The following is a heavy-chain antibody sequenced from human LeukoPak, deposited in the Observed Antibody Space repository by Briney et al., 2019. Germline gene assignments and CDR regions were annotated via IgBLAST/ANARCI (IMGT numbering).Heavy chain of an antibody. Sequence: ASVKVSCKASGYTFTDFGVSWVRQAPGQGLEWMGWISTDKGATNFPQKFQGRVTLTTDTATTTAYMELRSLRSDDTAVYYCARLGVVVPAAKQNWFDPWGQGTLVTVSS. V-gene: IGHV1-18*01. CDR1: GYTFTDFG. D-gene: IGHD2-2*01. CDR2: ISTDKGAT. CDR3: ARLGVVVPAAKQNWFDP. J-gene: IGHJ5*02.